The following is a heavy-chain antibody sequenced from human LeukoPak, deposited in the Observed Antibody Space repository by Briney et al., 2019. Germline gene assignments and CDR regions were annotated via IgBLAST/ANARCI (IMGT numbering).Heavy chain of an antibody. D-gene: IGHD1-7*01. CDR3: ARDFSAGTTDRDYYYYYYMDV. V-gene: IGHV1-8*01. J-gene: IGHJ6*03. Sequence: GASVKVSCKASGYTFTSHDINWVRQATGQGLEWVGYINPNSGNTGYAQKFQGRVTITTDESTSTAYMELSSLRSEDTAVYYCARDFSAGTTDRDYYYYYYMDVWGKGTTVTVSS. CDR1: GYTFTSHD. CDR2: INPNSGNT.